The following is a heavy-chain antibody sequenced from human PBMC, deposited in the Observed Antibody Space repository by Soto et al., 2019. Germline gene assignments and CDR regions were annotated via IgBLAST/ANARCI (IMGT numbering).Heavy chain of an antibody. CDR1: GYTFTSYY. D-gene: IGHD6-13*01. J-gene: IGHJ6*02. Sequence: GASVKVSCKASGYTFTSYYMHWVRQAPGQGLEWMGVINPSGGSTGYAQKFQGRVTMTRDTSTSTVYMEMSSLRSEDTAVYYCARDRGRAAAGEYYYYGMDVWGQGTTVTVSS. CDR3: ARDRGRAAAGEYYYYGMDV. CDR2: INPSGGST. V-gene: IGHV1-46*01.